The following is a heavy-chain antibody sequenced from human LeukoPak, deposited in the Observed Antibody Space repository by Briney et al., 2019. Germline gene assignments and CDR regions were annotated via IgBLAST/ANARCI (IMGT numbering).Heavy chain of an antibody. CDR3: ARRVDH. D-gene: IGHD3-10*01. CDR1: GFTVSANY. V-gene: IGHV3-53*01. CDR2: IYSGGST. Sequence: GGSLRLSCAASGFTVSANYMNWVRQAPGKGLEWVSVIYSGGSTYYADSVKGRFTISRDNSNNTLYLQVNSLRAEDTAVYYCARRVDHWGQGTLVTVSS. J-gene: IGHJ4*02.